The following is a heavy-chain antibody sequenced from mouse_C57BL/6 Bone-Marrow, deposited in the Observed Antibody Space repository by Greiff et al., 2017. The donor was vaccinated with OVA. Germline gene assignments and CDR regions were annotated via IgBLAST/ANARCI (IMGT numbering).Heavy chain of an antibody. CDR2: IYPGDGDT. CDR3: ARRNDYDGIHYDAMDY. CDR1: GSPFSSSW. Sequence: QVQLQQSGPELVKPGASVKISCKASGSPFSSSWLNWVKQRPGKGLAWIGRIYPGDGDTNYNGKFKGKATLTADKSASTAYMQLSSLTSEDSAVYVCARRNDYDGIHYDAMDYWGQGTSVTVSS. V-gene: IGHV1-82*01. D-gene: IGHD2-4*01. J-gene: IGHJ4*01.